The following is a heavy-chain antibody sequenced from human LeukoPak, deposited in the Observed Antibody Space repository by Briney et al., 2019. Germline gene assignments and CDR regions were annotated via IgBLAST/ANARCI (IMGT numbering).Heavy chain of an antibody. CDR3: ARGVGVRLRMDV. J-gene: IGHJ6*02. Sequence: SETLSVTCAVYGGSFSGYYWSWIRQPPGKGLEWIGEINHSGSTNYNPSLKSRVTISVDTSKNQFSLKLSSVTAADTAVYYCARGVGVRLRMDVWGQGTTVTVSS. D-gene: IGHD1-26*01. CDR1: GGSFSGYY. V-gene: IGHV4-34*01. CDR2: INHSGST.